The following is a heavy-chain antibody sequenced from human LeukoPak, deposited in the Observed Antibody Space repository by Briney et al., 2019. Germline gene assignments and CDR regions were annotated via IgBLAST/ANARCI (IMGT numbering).Heavy chain of an antibody. D-gene: IGHD1-1*01. V-gene: IGHV4-39*01. CDR2: IYYSGSP. CDR1: GGSISNNNY. J-gene: IGHJ4*02. CDR3: ATWRTAKTGFDY. Sequence: SETLSPTCTVSGGSISNNNYWAWIRQPPGKGLECIGSIYYSGSPYYNPSLKSRVTISVDTSKNQFSLRLSSVTAADTAVYYCATWRTAKTGFDYWGQGTLVTVSS.